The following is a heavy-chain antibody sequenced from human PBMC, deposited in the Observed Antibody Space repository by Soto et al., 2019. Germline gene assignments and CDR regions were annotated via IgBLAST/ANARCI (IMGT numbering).Heavy chain of an antibody. CDR3: ARDSLSSGWYPGV. CDR1: GFTFSSYG. CDR2: IWYDGSNK. V-gene: IGHV3-33*01. Sequence: GGSLRLSCAASGFTFSSYGMHWVRQAPGKGLEWVAVIWYDGSNKYYADSVKGRFTISRDNSKNTLYLQMNSLRAEDTAVYYCARDSLSSGWYPGVWGQGTMVTVSS. J-gene: IGHJ3*01. D-gene: IGHD6-19*01.